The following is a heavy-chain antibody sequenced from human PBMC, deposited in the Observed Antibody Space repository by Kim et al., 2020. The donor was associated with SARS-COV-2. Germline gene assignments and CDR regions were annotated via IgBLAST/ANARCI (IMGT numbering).Heavy chain of an antibody. J-gene: IGHJ4*02. CDR3: ARVLDTAMVTHNYFDY. CDR2: INPNSGGT. V-gene: IGHV1-2*02. CDR1: GYTFTGYY. Sequence: ASVKVSCKASGYTFTGYYMHWVRQAPGQGLEWMGWINPNSGGTNYAQKFQGRVTMTRDTSISTAYMELSRLRSDDTAVYYCARVLDTAMVTHNYFDYWGQGTLVTVSS. D-gene: IGHD5-18*01.